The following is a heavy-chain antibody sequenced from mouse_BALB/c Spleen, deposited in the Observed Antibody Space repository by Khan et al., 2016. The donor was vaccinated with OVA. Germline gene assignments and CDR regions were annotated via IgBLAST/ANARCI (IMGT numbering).Heavy chain of an antibody. CDR1: GYSFTTYY. CDR2: IDPFSGDT. J-gene: IGHJ3*01. V-gene: IGHV1S135*01. Sequence: EVQLQESGPELMKPGASGKISCKASGYSFTTYYIHWVKQSHGKSLEWIGYIDPFSGDTTYNQKFKGMATLTVDKSSSTAYIHLSNLASEDSAVYYGTGHGYFACFTYWGQGTLVTVSA. D-gene: IGHD2-3*01. CDR3: TGHGYFACFTY.